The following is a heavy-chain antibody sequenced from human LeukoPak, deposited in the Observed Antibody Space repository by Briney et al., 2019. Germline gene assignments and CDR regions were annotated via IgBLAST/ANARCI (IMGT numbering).Heavy chain of an antibody. CDR1: GFSFSSYW. D-gene: IGHD3-22*01. V-gene: IGHV3-7*01. J-gene: IGHJ4*02. CDR2: IKQEGSEK. Sequence: PGGSLRLSCEASGFSFSSYWMSWVRQAPGKGLEWVANIKQEGSEKYYADSVKGRFTISRDNAKNSLYLQMNSLRSEDTAVYYCARTSSRYYYDSSGYFFDDWGQGTLVTVSS. CDR3: ARTSSRYYYDSSGYFFDD.